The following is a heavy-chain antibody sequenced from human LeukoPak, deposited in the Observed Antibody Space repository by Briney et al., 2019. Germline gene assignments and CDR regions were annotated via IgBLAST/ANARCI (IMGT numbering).Heavy chain of an antibody. V-gene: IGHV4-30-4*01. Sequence: SETLSLTCTVSGGSISSGDYYWSWIRQPPGKGLEWIGYIYYSGSTYYNPSLKSRVTISVDTSKNQFSLKLSSVTAADTAAYYCARASPPDVLEWLLYSHYFDYWGQGTLVTVSS. CDR3: ARASPPDVLEWLLYSHYFDY. CDR1: GGSISSGDYY. CDR2: IYYSGST. J-gene: IGHJ4*02. D-gene: IGHD3-3*01.